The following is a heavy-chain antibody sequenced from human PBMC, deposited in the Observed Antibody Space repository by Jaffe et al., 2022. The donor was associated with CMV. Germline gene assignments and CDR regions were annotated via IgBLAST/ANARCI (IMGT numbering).Heavy chain of an antibody. V-gene: IGHV4-39*01. CDR2: IYYSGST. CDR1: GGSISSSSYY. CDR3: ARHDKPYGSGSPIDY. Sequence: QLQLQESGPGLVKPSETLSLTCTVSGGSISSSSYYWGWIRQPPGKGLEWIGSIYYSGSTYYNPSLKSRVTISVDTSKNQFSLKLSSVTAADTAVYYCARHDKPYGSGSPIDYWGQGTLVTVSS. D-gene: IGHD3-10*01. J-gene: IGHJ4*02.